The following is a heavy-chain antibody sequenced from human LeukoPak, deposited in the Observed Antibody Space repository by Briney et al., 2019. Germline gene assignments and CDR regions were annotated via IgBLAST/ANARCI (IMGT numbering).Heavy chain of an antibody. CDR3: ARDLDIVVVPAAPMGY. D-gene: IGHD2-2*03. Sequence: GASVKVSCKASGYTFTSYGISWVRQVPGQGLEWMGWISAYNGDTNYAQKLQGRVTMTTDTSTSTAYMELRSLRSDDTAVYYCARDLDIVVVPAAPMGYWGQGTLVTVSS. J-gene: IGHJ4*02. CDR2: ISAYNGDT. CDR1: GYTFTSYG. V-gene: IGHV1-18*01.